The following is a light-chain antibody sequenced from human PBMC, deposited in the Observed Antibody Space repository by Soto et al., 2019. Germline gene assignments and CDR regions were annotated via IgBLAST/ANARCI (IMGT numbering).Light chain of an antibody. V-gene: IGKV3-11*01. Sequence: ELVMPQSPATLSVSPGERATLSCRASQSVSSYLAWYQQKPGQAHRLLIYDASNRATGIPARFSGSGSGTDFTLTIRRLEPEDFAVYYCQQSSNWPPITFGQGKRLEIK. CDR1: QSVSSY. CDR2: DAS. CDR3: QQSSNWPPIT. J-gene: IGKJ5*01.